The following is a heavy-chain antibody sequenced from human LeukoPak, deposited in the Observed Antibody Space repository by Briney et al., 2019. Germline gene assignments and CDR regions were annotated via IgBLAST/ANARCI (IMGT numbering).Heavy chain of an antibody. Sequence: GESLKISCKGSGYSFTSYWIGWVRQMPGKGLEWMGIIYPDDSHTRYSPSFQGQVTISADKSISTAYLQWSSLRASDTAMYYWPRRAHAGSRGHLSDCFDPGGQGTRVPVPS. CDR1: GYSFTSYW. CDR2: IYPDDSHT. CDR3: PRRAHAGSRGHLSDCFDP. J-gene: IGHJ5*02. D-gene: IGHD3-22*01. V-gene: IGHV5-51*01.